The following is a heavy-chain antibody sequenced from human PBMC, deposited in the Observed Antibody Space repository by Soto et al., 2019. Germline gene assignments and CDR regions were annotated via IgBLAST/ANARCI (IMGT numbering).Heavy chain of an antibody. D-gene: IGHD2-15*01. Sequence: PSETLSLTCTVSGGSISSGGYYWSWIRQHPGKGLEWIGYIYYSGSTYYNPSLKSRVTISVDTSKNQFSLKLSSVTAADTAVYYCARVGLGYCSGGSCYSAELSRYYYGMDVWGQGTTVTVSS. J-gene: IGHJ6*02. CDR2: IYYSGST. CDR3: ARVGLGYCSGGSCYSAELSRYYYGMDV. CDR1: GGSISSGGYY. V-gene: IGHV4-31*03.